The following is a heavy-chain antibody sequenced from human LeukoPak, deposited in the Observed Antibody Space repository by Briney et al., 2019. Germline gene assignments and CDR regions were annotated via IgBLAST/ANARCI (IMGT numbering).Heavy chain of an antibody. V-gene: IGHV4-34*01. J-gene: IGHJ6*02. Sequence: PSETLSLTCAVYGGSFSGYYWSWIRQPPGKGLEWIGEINHSGSTSYNPSLKSRVTISVDTSKNQFSLKLSSVTAADTAVYYCARGVVEYDCSNYVVYGMDVWGQGTTVTVSS. CDR1: GGSFSGYY. CDR2: INHSGST. D-gene: IGHD4-11*01. CDR3: ARGVVEYDCSNYVVYGMDV.